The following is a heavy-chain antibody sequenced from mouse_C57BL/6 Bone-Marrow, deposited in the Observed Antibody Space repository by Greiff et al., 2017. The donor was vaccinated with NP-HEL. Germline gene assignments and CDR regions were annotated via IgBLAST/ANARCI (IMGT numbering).Heavy chain of an antibody. V-gene: IGHV2-6*01. CDR3: ASEFITTVVAPYYFDY. D-gene: IGHD1-1*01. CDR1: GFSLTSYG. Sequence: VQLQESGPGLVAPSQSLSITCTVSGFSLTSYGVDWVRQSPGKGLEWLGVIWGVGSTNYNSALKSRLSISKDNSKSQVFLKMNSLQTDDTAMYYCASEFITTVVAPYYFDYWGQGTTLTVSS. CDR2: IWGVGST. J-gene: IGHJ2*01.